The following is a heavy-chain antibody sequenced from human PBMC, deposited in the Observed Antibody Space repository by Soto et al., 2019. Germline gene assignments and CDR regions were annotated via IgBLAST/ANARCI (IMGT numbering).Heavy chain of an antibody. CDR3: AKTPYSRAV. CDR1: GFTFSSYG. V-gene: IGHV3-30*18. Sequence: PGGSLRLSCAASGFTFSSYGMHWVRQAPGKGLEWVAVISYDGSNKYYADSVKGRFTISRDNSKNTLYLQMNSLRAEDTAVYYCAKTPYSRAVWGQGTTVTVSS. J-gene: IGHJ6*02. CDR2: ISYDGSNK. D-gene: IGHD3-16*01.